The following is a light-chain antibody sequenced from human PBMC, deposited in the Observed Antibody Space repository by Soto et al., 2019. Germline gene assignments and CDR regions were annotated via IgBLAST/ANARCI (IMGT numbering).Light chain of an antibody. CDR3: QQYNNWPQT. CDR2: GAS. CDR1: QSVATN. Sequence: EAVLTQSPATLSVSPGERATLSCRASQSVATNPAWYQQRPGQAPRLLIYGASKRAIGLPARFSGSGSGTEFTLTITSLQSEDFDVYYCQQYNNWPQTLGQGTKVDIK. V-gene: IGKV3-15*01. J-gene: IGKJ1*01.